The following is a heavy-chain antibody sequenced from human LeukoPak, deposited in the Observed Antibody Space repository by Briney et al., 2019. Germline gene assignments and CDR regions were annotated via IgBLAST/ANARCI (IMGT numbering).Heavy chain of an antibody. D-gene: IGHD3-10*01. CDR3: ARAWFGELWARPLFDY. CDR1: GFTFSSYS. CDR2: ISSSSNYI. J-gene: IGHJ4*02. Sequence: GGSLRLSCATSGFTFSSYSMNWVRQAPGKGLEWVSSISSSSNYIYYADSVKGRFTISRDNAKNSLYLQMNSLRAEDTAVYYCARAWFGELWARPLFDYWGQGTLVTVSS. V-gene: IGHV3-21*01.